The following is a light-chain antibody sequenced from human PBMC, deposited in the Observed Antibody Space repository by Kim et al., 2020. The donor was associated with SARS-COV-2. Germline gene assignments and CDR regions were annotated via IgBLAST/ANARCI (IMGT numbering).Light chain of an antibody. Sequence: ATINCKSGRSVLYSSGNRNYLAWYQQKPGQPPKRLISWASTRESGVPARFSGSGSGTDFTLTISSLQAEDVALYFCQQYYTTPRTFGQGTKVDIK. CDR1: RSVLYSSGNRNY. CDR2: WAS. CDR3: QQYYTTPRT. J-gene: IGKJ1*01. V-gene: IGKV4-1*01.